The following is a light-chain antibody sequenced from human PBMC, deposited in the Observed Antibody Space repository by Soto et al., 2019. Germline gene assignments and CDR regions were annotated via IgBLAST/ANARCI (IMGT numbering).Light chain of an antibody. V-gene: IGKV3-15*01. CDR1: QGVSNR. CDR3: HQYDDWPLFT. CDR2: GAS. Sequence: EIVLTQSPATLSVSPGERATLSCRASQGVSNRLAWYQQKPGQAPRLLIYGASTRATGIPARFSGSGSGTEFTLTISSLQSEDFAVYYCHQYDDWPLFTFGPGTKVDIK. J-gene: IGKJ3*01.